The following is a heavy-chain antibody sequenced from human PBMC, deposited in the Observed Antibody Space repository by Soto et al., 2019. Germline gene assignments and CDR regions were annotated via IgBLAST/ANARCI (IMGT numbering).Heavy chain of an antibody. CDR2: IYYSGST. Sequence: SETLSLTCTVSGGSISSGGYYWSWIRQHPGKGLEWIGYIYYSGSTYYNPSLKSRVTISVDTSKNQFSLKLSSVTAADTAVYYCARESHYYDSSGYYHYFDYWGQGTLVTVSS. V-gene: IGHV4-31*03. CDR3: ARESHYYDSSGYYHYFDY. CDR1: GGSISSGGYY. D-gene: IGHD3-22*01. J-gene: IGHJ4*02.